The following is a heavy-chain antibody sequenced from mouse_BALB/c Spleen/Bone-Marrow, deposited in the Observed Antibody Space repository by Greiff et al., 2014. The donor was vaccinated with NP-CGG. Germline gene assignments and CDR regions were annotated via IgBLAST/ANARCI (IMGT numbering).Heavy chain of an antibody. CDR2: IYPSGSYT. CDR1: GYTFTSYW. J-gene: IGHJ3*01. CDR3: TTGTRFAY. D-gene: IGHD4-1*01. V-gene: IGHV1-69*02. Sequence: QVQLQQPGAELVRPGASVKLSCKASGYTFTSYWINWVKQRPGQGLEWIGNIYPSGSYTNYNQKFKDKATLTVDKSSSTAYMQLSSPTSEDSAVYYCTTGTRFAYWGQGTLVTVSA.